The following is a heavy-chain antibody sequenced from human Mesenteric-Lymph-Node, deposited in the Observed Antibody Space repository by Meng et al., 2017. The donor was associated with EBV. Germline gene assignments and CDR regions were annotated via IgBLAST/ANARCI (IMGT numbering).Heavy chain of an antibody. CDR2: IYHSGRT. V-gene: IGHV4-4*02. Sequence: DQLTESSLGLLKPCGTLSLLCAVYGVSIGSTMWWSWVRQPPGKGLEWIGEIYHSGRTNYNPSLKSRVTISLDKSKNQFSLKLSSVTAADTAVYYCARVDFYDSSSLFDPWGQGTLVTVSS. CDR1: GVSIGSTMW. CDR3: ARVDFYDSSSLFDP. D-gene: IGHD3-22*01. J-gene: IGHJ5*02.